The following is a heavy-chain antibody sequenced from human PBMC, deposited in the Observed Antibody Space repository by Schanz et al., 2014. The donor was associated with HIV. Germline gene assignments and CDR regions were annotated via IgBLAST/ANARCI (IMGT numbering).Heavy chain of an antibody. CDR1: GFVFRDFA. CDR3: ARDVSHDSSGHYSDYYYGMDV. V-gene: IGHV3-23*01. J-gene: IGHJ6*02. D-gene: IGHD3-22*01. CDR2: VTNSGSYV. Sequence: EVQLLESGGDLAQPGDSLRLSCVASGFVFRDFAMAWVRQAPGKGLEWVSAVTNSGSYVNYADSVKGRVTMSRDNSKNTLSLQMNSLRAEDTAVYYCARDVSHDSSGHYSDYYYGMDVWGQGTTVTVSS.